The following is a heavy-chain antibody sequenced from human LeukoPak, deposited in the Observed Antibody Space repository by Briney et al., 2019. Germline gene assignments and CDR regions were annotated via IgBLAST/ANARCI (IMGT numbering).Heavy chain of an antibody. V-gene: IGHV3-23*01. CDR1: GFTFNSYP. CDR2: ISDSGGKT. J-gene: IGHJ4*02. Sequence: GGSLRLSCAASGFTFNSYPMSWVRQAPWERLQWVSGISDSGGKTYYADSVRGRFTISRDNSKNTLYLQMNSLRAEDTAVYYCARHRSSWLIDYWGQGTLVTVSS. CDR3: ARHRSSWLIDY. D-gene: IGHD6-6*01.